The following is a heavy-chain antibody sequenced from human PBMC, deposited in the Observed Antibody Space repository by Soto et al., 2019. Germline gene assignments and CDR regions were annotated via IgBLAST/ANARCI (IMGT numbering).Heavy chain of an antibody. V-gene: IGHV2-70*01. D-gene: IGHD5-18*01. CDR3: ARIPAMVLKVIISDY. J-gene: IGHJ4*01. CDR2: IDWDPDN. Sequence: ISTSVRCVSWIRQLPGMALEWLAIIDWDPDNYYSTSLKTRLTISQDTSKNQEVLTMTNMDPVVTATYYCARIPAMVLKVIISDY. CDR1: ISTSVRC.